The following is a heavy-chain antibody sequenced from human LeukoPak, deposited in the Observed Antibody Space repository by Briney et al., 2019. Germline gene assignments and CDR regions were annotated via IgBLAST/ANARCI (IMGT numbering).Heavy chain of an antibody. D-gene: IGHD5-24*01. CDR2: IYSGGST. CDR3: AREEMATTAFDY. CDR1: GFTVSSNY. Sequence: GGSLRLSCAASGFTVSSNYMSWVRQAPGKGLEWVSVIYSGGSTYYADSVKGRFTTSRDNSKNTLYLQMNSLRAEDTAVYYCAREEMATTAFDYWGQGTLVTVSS. V-gene: IGHV3-53*01. J-gene: IGHJ4*02.